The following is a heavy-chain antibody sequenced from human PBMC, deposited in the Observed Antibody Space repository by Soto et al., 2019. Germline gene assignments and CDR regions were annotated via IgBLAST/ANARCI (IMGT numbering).Heavy chain of an antibody. V-gene: IGHV3-23*01. CDR3: VTAVRTRLDN. Sequence: PGGSLRLSCGASGFTFRNYWMTWVRQAPGKGLEWVSSIRQSGDRSSYADSAKGRFTISRDNSKNTLYLQMNGLRLDDTAVYYCVTAVRTRLDNWGPGTLVTVSS. J-gene: IGHJ4*02. CDR1: GFTFRNYW. CDR2: IRQSGDRS. D-gene: IGHD3-10*01.